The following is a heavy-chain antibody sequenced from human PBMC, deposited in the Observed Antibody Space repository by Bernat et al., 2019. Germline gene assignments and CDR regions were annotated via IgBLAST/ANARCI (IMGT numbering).Heavy chain of an antibody. V-gene: IGHV5-51*01. J-gene: IGHJ4*02. CDR3: ARGLDYGSGSYRQLDY. Sequence: VQLVQSGAEVKKPGSSVKVSCKASGGTFSSYAISWVRQAPGQGLEWMGIIWPGDSDTRYSPSFQGQVTISADKSITTAYLQWSSLKASDTAMYYCARGLDYGSGSYRQLDYWGQGALVTVSS. D-gene: IGHD3-10*01. CDR1: GGTFSSYA. CDR2: IWPGDSDT.